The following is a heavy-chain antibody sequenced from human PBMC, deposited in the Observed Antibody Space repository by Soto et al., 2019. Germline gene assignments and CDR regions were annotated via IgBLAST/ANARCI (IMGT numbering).Heavy chain of an antibody. CDR2: IDGSSDYT. D-gene: IGHD3-16*01. J-gene: IGHJ4*02. CDR1: GFLFTDYY. V-gene: IGHV3-11*06. Sequence: GGSLRLSCTASGFLFTDYYMSWIRQPPGKGLEWLAYIDGSSDYTNSADSVKGRFTISRDNAKNSVFLQMNNLRADDTAVYYCARDLRFPSNNYFDFWGRGTLVTVSS. CDR3: ARDLRFPSNNYFDF.